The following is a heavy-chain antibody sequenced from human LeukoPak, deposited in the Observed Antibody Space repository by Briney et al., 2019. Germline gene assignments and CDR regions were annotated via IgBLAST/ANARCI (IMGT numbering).Heavy chain of an antibody. CDR2: IYTSGST. CDR1: GGSISSYY. Sequence: SETLSPTCTVSGGSISSYYWSWIRQPAGKGLEWIGRIYTSGSTNYNPSLKSRVTMSVDTSKNQFSLKLSSVTAADTAVYYCARVAVAGTRNYYYYMDVWGKGTTVTVSS. V-gene: IGHV4-4*07. J-gene: IGHJ6*03. CDR3: ARVAVAGTRNYYYYMDV. D-gene: IGHD6-19*01.